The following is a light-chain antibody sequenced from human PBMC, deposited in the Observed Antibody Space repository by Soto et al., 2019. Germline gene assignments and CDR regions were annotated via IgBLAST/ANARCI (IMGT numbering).Light chain of an antibody. CDR2: DAS. V-gene: IGKV1-13*02. CDR1: QGISTA. CDR3: QQFNTQPLT. J-gene: IGKJ4*01. Sequence: IQLTQSPSTLSASVGDRVTITCRASQGISTALAWYHQRPGKSPDLLVYDASTLQSGVPSRFSGSGSETDFSLTISGLQHEDFGLYYCQQFNTQPLTFGGGTRVQIK.